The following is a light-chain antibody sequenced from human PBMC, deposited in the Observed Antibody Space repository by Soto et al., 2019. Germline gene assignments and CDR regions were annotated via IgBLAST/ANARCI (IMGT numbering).Light chain of an antibody. CDR1: QSISKY. Sequence: DIQMTNSPSSLSASVGDRVTITFRASQSISKYLNWYQQKPGQAPNLLIYAASTLQSGFPSRFSGSASGTAIPLTISTLQTEDFATYYCQHISITPPEALGQRRKLDFK. CDR2: AAS. J-gene: IGKJ2*01. V-gene: IGKV1-39*01. CDR3: QHISITPPEA.